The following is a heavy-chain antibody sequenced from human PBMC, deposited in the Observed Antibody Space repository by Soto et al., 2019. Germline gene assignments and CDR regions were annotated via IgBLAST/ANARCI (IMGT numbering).Heavy chain of an antibody. J-gene: IGHJ6*02. CDR1: GGTFSSYA. Sequence: SVKVSCKASGGTFSSYAISWVRQAPGQGLEWMGGIIPIFGTANYAQKFQGRVTITADESTSTAYMELSSLRSEDTAVYYCARDVGATNYYYFYGMDVWGQETTVTVSS. V-gene: IGHV1-69*13. CDR3: ARDVGATNYYYFYGMDV. D-gene: IGHD1-26*01. CDR2: IIPIFGTA.